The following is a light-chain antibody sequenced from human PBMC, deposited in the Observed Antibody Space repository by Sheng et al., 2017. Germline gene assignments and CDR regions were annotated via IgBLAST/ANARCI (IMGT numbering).Light chain of an antibody. J-gene: IGKJ4*01. CDR1: QTFVSSY. V-gene: IGKV3D-20*02. Sequence: IVLTQSPGTLSLSPGERAIFSCKTSQTFVSSYLAWYQQKPGQPPRLLIHGASRRATGVPERFSGSGSGTDFTLTISSLEAEDFAVYYCQQRSIWVTFGGGTKVEI. CDR3: QQRSIWVT. CDR2: GAS.